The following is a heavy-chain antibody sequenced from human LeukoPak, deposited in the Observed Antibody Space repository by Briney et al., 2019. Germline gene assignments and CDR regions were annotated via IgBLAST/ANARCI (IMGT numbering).Heavy chain of an antibody. CDR2: IYYSGST. Sequence: PSETLSLTCTVSGGSMSSYYWSWIRQPPGKGLEWIGYIYYSGSTNYNPSLKSRVTISVDTSKNQFTLKLSSVTAADTAVYYCARGLEWLLVYWGQGTLVTVSS. J-gene: IGHJ4*02. D-gene: IGHD3-3*01. CDR1: GGSMSSYY. CDR3: ARGLEWLLVY. V-gene: IGHV4-59*01.